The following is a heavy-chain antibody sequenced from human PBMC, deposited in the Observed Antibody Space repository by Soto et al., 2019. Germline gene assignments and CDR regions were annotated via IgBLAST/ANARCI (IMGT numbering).Heavy chain of an antibody. CDR2: IYYSGST. CDR3: ARLIVGATKYYFDY. J-gene: IGHJ4*02. Sequence: SETLSLTCTVSGGSISSYYWSWIRQPPGKGLEWIGYIYYSGSTNYNPSLKSRVTISVDTSKNQFSLKLSSVTAADTAVYYCARLIVGATKYYFDYWGQGTLVTVS. V-gene: IGHV4-59*08. CDR1: GGSISSYY. D-gene: IGHD1-26*01.